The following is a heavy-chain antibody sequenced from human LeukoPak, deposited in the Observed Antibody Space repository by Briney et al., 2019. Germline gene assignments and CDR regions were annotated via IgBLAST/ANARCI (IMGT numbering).Heavy chain of an antibody. J-gene: IGHJ4*02. CDR3: AKYRSRGAKDSSFDY. V-gene: IGHV3-33*06. Sequence: GGSLRLSCAASGFTFSSYGMHWVRQAPGKGLEWVAVIWYDGSNKYYADSVKGRFTISRDNSKSTLYLQMNSLRAEDTAVYYCAKYRSRGAKDSSFDYWGQGTLVTVSS. D-gene: IGHD3-16*02. CDR1: GFTFSSYG. CDR2: IWYDGSNK.